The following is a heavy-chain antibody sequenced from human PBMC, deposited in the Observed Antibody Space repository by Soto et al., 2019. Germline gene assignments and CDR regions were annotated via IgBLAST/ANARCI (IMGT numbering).Heavy chain of an antibody. Sequence: PGGSLILSCVSSGLPFITSRMHWVLQAPGKGLVWVSHINSEGTATAYADSVKGRFTVSRDNARNTLFLQLTSLRAEDTAVYYCARHVTLTGEAVDRWGQGKMVTV. D-gene: IGHD3-9*01. CDR2: INSEGTAT. V-gene: IGHV3-74*01. CDR1: GLPFITSR. CDR3: ARHVTLTGEAVDR. J-gene: IGHJ3*01.